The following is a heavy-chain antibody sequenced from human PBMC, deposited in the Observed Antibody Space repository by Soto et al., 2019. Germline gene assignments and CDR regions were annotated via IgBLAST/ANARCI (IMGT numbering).Heavy chain of an antibody. CDR1: GGTFSSYA. V-gene: IGHV1-69*13. J-gene: IGHJ6*02. CDR3: ARDQEDPRRRVDYYYGMDV. D-gene: IGHD2-15*01. Sequence: SVKVSCKASGGTFSSYAISWVRQAPGQGLEWMGGIIPIFGTANYAQKFQGRVTITADESTSTAYMELSSLRSEDTAVYYCARDQEDPRRRVDYYYGMDVWGQGTTGTVSS. CDR2: IIPIFGTA.